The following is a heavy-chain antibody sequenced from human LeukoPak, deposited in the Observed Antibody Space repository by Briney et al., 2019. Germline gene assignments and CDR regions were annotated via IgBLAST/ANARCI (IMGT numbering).Heavy chain of an antibody. J-gene: IGHJ4*02. CDR3: ASGGNSVFAYFDY. V-gene: IGHV1-18*01. CDR2: VSAYNGNT. D-gene: IGHD4-23*01. CDR1: GHTFTSYG. Sequence: GAPVKASCNAFGHTFTSYGTSWGRRAAGQGGEGRGWVSAYNGNTNYAQKLQARVTITADKSTSTAYMEMSSLRSEDTAVYYCASGGNSVFAYFDYWGQGTLVTVSS.